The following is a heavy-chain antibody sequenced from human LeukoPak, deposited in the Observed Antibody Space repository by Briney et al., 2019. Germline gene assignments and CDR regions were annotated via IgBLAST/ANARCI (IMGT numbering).Heavy chain of an antibody. CDR3: ARERMATIDY. J-gene: IGHJ4*02. CDR2: IYYSGST. V-gene: IGHV4-59*01. Sequence: PSETLSLTCTVSGGSISSYYWSWIRQPPGKGLEWIGYIYYSGSTNYNPSLKSRVTISVDTSKNQFSLKLSSVTAADTAVYYCARERMATIDYWGQGTLITVSS. CDR1: GGSISSYY. D-gene: IGHD5-24*01.